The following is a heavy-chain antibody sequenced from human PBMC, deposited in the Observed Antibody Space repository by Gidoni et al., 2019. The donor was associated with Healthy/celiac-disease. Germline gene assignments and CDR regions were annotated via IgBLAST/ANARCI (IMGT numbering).Heavy chain of an antibody. J-gene: IGHJ5*02. Sequence: QVQLVQSGAEVKKPGASVKVSCKASGYPFTSYYMHWVRQAPGQGLEWMGIINPSGGSTSYAQKFQGRVTMTRDTSTSTVYMELSSLRSEDTAVYYCATRGYCSSTSCLGGFDPWGQGTLVTVSS. CDR1: GYPFTSYY. V-gene: IGHV1-46*01. CDR2: INPSGGST. D-gene: IGHD2-2*01. CDR3: ATRGYCSSTSCLGGFDP.